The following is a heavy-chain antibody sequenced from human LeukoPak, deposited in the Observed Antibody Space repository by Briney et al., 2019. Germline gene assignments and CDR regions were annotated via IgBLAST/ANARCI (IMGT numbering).Heavy chain of an antibody. CDR2: INPSGGST. CDR3: AREGASRRTTHDVNSVRVL. Sequence: WASVKVSCKASGYTFTSYYMHWVRQAPGQGLEWMGIINPSGGSTSYAQKFQGRVTITADKSTSTAYMELSSLRSEDTAVYYCAREGASRRTTHDVNSVRVLWGQGTLVTVSS. D-gene: IGHD1-1*01. J-gene: IGHJ4*02. CDR1: GYTFTSYY. V-gene: IGHV1-46*01.